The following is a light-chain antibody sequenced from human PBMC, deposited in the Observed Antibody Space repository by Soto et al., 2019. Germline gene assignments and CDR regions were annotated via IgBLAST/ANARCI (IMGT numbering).Light chain of an antibody. CDR1: QSISSY. V-gene: IGKV1-39*01. CDR3: QQSYSTLYT. Sequence: DILMTQSPSSLSASVGDRVTITCRASQSISSYLNWYQQKPGKAPKLLIYAASSLQSGVPSRFSGSGSGTDFTLTISSLHPEDFATYYCQQSYSTLYTFGQGTKLEIK. CDR2: AAS. J-gene: IGKJ2*01.